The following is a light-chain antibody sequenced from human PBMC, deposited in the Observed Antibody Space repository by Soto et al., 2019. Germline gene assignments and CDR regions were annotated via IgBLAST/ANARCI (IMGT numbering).Light chain of an antibody. Sequence: EIVMTQSPATLSVSPGERATLSCRASQSVSSNLAWYQQKPGQAPRLPIYGASTRATGIPARFSGSGSDTEFTLTISSLQSEDFAVYYCQQYHNWPPLTFGGGTKVEIK. V-gene: IGKV3-15*01. J-gene: IGKJ4*01. CDR2: GAS. CDR3: QQYHNWPPLT. CDR1: QSVSSN.